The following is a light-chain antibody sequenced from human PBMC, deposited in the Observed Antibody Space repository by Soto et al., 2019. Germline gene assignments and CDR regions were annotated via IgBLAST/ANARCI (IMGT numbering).Light chain of an antibody. J-gene: IGLJ2*01. V-gene: IGLV1-40*01. CDR3: QSYDTSLSTHVV. Sequence: QSVLTQPPSVSGAPGQRVTISCTGSNSNIGAGYDVHWYQQLPGTAPKLLIFGNNNRPSGVPDRFSGSKSGTSASLAIDGLQAEDEADYHCQSYDTSLSTHVVFGGGTKVTVL. CDR2: GNN. CDR1: NSNIGAGYD.